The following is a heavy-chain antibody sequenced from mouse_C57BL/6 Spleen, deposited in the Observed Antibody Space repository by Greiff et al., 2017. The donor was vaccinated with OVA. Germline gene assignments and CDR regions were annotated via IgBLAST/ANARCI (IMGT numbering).Heavy chain of an antibody. CDR3: ARKEGAYYAMDY. CDR1: GYTFTDYY. V-gene: IGHV1-26*01. Sequence: VQLQQSGPELVKPGASVKISCKASGYTFTDYYMNWVKQSHGKSLEWIGDINPNNGGTSYNQKFKGKATLTVDKSSSTAYMELRSLTSEDSAVYYCARKEGAYYAMDYWGQGTSVTVSS. CDR2: INPNNGGT. J-gene: IGHJ4*01.